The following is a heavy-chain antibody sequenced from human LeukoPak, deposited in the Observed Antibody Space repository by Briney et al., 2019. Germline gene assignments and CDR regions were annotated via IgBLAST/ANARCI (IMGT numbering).Heavy chain of an antibody. D-gene: IGHD6-13*01. J-gene: IGHJ5*02. CDR2: INHSGST. CDR1: GGSFSGYY. V-gene: IGHV4-34*01. Sequence: SETLSLTCAVYGGSFSGYYWSWIRQPPGKGLEWIGEINHSGSTNYNPSLKSRVTISVDTSKNQFSLKLSSVTAADTAVYYCARKNRARPLFSIAAAGPGRFDPWGQGTLVSVSS. CDR3: ARKNRARPLFSIAAAGPGRFDP.